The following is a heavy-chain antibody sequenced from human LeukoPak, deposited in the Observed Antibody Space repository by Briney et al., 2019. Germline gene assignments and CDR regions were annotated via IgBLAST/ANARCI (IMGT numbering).Heavy chain of an antibody. CDR3: ARRNWGSTFDY. J-gene: IGHJ4*02. V-gene: IGHV3-23*01. CDR1: GFTFSSYA. CDR2: ISGSGGST. D-gene: IGHD7-27*01. Sequence: GGSLRLSCAASGFTFSSYAMNWVRQAPGKGLGGVSAISGSGGSTYYADSVKGRFTISRDNSKNTLYLQMKKLRAEDTAVYYCARRNWGSTFDYWGQGTLGTVSS.